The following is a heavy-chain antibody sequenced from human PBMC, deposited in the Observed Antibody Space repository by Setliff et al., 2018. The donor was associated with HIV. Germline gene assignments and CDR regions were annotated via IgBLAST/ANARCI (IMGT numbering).Heavy chain of an antibody. J-gene: IGHJ3*01. CDR3: VRDLGSWGWTNIDDVFSL. CDR1: GFYFTNAW. D-gene: IGHD7-27*01. Sequence: PGGSLRLSCAVSGFYFTNAWMTWVRQTPGKGLEWVGRIKSKTDGGTTDYAAPVKGRFTISRDDSKNTLYLQMNSLKTEDTVVYYCVRDLGSWGWTNIDDVFSLWGQVTMVTVSS. CDR2: IKSKTDGGTT. V-gene: IGHV3-15*01.